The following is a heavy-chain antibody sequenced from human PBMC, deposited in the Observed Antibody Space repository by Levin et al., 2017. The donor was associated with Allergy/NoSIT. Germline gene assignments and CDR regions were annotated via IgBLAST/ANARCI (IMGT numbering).Heavy chain of an antibody. D-gene: IGHD6-13*01. V-gene: IGHV4-34*01. CDR1: GGSFSGYY. CDR3: ARVRQQQLVN. CDR2: INHSGST. J-gene: IGHJ4*02. Sequence: SQTLSLTCAVYGGSFSGYYWSWIRQPPGKGLEWIGEINHSGSTNYNPSLKSRVTISVDTSKNQFSLKLSSVTAADTAVYYCARVRQQQLVNWGQGTLVTVSS.